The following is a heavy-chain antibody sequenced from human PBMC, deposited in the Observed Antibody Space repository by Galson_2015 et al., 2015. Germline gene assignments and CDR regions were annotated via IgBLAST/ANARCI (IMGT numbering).Heavy chain of an antibody. CDR2: INPNSGGT. V-gene: IGHV1-2*06. CDR1: GYTFTGYY. Sequence: SVKVSCKASGYTFTGYYMYWVRQAPGQGLEWMGRINPNSGGTDYAQKFQGRVTMTRDTSISTAYMELSSLGSDDTALYYCARQSAVAADWYFDLWGRGTLVTVSS. CDR3: ARQSAVAADWYFDL. J-gene: IGHJ2*01. D-gene: IGHD6-19*01.